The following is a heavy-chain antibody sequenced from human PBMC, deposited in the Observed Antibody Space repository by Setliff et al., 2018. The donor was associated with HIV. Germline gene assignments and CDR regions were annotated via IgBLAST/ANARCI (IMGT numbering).Heavy chain of an antibody. Sequence: GASVKVSCKASGYTFTGFYMHWVRQAPGQGLEWMGRINPNSGDTNYAQKFQGRVTMTRDTSISTAYMELSRLRSDDTAIYYCARGRGPSRFDYWGQGTLVTVSS. CDR3: ARGRGPSRFDY. CDR1: GYTFTGFY. J-gene: IGHJ4*01. CDR2: INPNSGDT. V-gene: IGHV1-2*06.